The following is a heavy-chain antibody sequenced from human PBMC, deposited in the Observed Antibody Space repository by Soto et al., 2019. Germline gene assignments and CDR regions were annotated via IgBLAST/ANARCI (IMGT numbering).Heavy chain of an antibody. V-gene: IGHV4-59*01. Sequence: QVQLQESGPGLVKPSETLSLTCTVSGGSISSYYWSWIRQPPGKGLEWIGYIYYSGSTNYNPSLKSRVTISVDTSKNQFSLKLSSVTAADTAVYYCARWEGYFDYWGQGTLVTVSS. CDR1: GGSISSYY. CDR2: IYYSGST. D-gene: IGHD1-26*01. CDR3: ARWEGYFDY. J-gene: IGHJ4*02.